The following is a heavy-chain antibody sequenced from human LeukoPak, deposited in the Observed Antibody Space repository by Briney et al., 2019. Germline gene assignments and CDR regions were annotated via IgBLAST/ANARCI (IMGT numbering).Heavy chain of an antibody. Sequence: GGSLRLSCAASGFTFSNYAMSWVRQAPGKGLEWVSVIYTGGNTYYADSVKGRFTISRDTSKNTLYLQMHSLRAEDTAVYYCASPTSGQSFDIWGLGTMVTVSS. CDR1: GFTFSNYA. J-gene: IGHJ3*02. V-gene: IGHV3-53*01. CDR2: IYTGGNT. CDR3: ASPTSGQSFDI. D-gene: IGHD6-19*01.